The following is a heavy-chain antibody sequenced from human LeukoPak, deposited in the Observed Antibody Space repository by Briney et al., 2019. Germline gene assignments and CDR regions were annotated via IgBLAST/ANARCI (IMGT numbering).Heavy chain of an antibody. D-gene: IGHD6-25*01. J-gene: IGHJ4*02. CDR1: GYNFAHY. CDR2: INPKNGGT. V-gene: IGHV1-2*02. Sequence: ASVKVYCKASGYNFAHYIHWVRQAPGQGHEFMGWINPKNGGTNYAQNFQGRVTMTRDTSISTVYMELSSLRSDDTAVYFCVVSIQAAAIPAFDSWGQGTLVTVSS. CDR3: VVSIQAAAIPAFDS.